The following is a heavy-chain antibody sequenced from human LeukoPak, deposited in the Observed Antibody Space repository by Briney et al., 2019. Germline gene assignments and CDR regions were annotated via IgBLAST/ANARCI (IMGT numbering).Heavy chain of an antibody. CDR3: ARGDYVWGSYRYFWFDP. V-gene: IGHV1-3*01. CDR2: INAGNGNT. J-gene: IGHJ5*02. D-gene: IGHD3-16*02. Sequence: ASVKVSCKASGYTFTSYAMHWVRQAPGQGLEWMGWINAGNGNTKYSQKFQGRVTITRDTSASTAYMELSSLRSEDTAVYYCARGDYVWGSYRYFWFDPWGQGTLVTVSS. CDR1: GYTFTSYA.